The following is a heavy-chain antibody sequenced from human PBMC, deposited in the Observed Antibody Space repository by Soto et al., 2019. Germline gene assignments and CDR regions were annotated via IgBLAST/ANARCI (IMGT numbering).Heavy chain of an antibody. J-gene: IGHJ3*02. CDR3: ARVPVQLWPPPGAFDI. CDR2: ISAYNGNT. CDR1: GYTFTSYG. V-gene: IGHV1-18*01. Sequence: KEGGASVKVSCKASGYTFTSYGISWVRQAPGQGLEWMGWISAYNGNTNYAQKLQGRVTMTTDTSTSTAYMELRSLRSDDTAVYYCARVPVQLWPPPGAFDIWGQGTMVTVSS. D-gene: IGHD5-18*01.